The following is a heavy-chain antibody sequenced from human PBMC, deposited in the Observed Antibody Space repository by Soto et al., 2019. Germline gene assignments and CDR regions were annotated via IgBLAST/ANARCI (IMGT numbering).Heavy chain of an antibody. V-gene: IGHV1-2*02. D-gene: IGHD3-16*02. Sequence: GSSVKVSCKASGYTFTGYYMHWVRQAPGQGLEWMGWINPNSGGTNYAQKFQGRVTMTRDTSISTAYMELSRLRSDDTAVYYCARDSEDYRYKSVYRGQGSPVTVSS. CDR1: GYTFTGYY. CDR2: INPNSGGT. CDR3: ARDSEDYRYKSVY. J-gene: IGHJ4*02.